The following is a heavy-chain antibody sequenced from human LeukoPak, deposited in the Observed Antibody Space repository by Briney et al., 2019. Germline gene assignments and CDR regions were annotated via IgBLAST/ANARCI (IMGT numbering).Heavy chain of an antibody. V-gene: IGHV3-30*03. CDR2: ISYDGSNK. CDR1: GFTFSSYG. D-gene: IGHD3-10*01. Sequence: PGGSLRLSCAASGFTFSSYGMHWVRQAPGKGLEWVAVISYDGSNKYYADSVKGRFTISRDNSKNTLYLQMNSLRAEDTAVYYCARDSYGSGSYYNPTQAPTRHYYYYGMDVWGQGTTVTVSS. J-gene: IGHJ6*02. CDR3: ARDSYGSGSYYNPTQAPTRHYYYYGMDV.